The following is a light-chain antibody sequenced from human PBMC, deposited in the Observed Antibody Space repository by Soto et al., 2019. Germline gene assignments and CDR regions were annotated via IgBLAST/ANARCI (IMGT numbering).Light chain of an antibody. CDR2: DAS. CDR1: QSVSSY. V-gene: IGKV3-11*01. J-gene: IGKJ2*01. Sequence: EIVLTQSPATLSLSPGERATLSCRASQSVSSYLAWYQQKPGQAPRLLIYDASNRATGIPARFSGSGSGTDFTLTISSQEPEDFAVYYCQQRSNWTYTFGQGTKLEIK. CDR3: QQRSNWTYT.